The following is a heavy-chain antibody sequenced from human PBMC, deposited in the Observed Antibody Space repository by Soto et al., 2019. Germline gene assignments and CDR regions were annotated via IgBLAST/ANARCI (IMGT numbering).Heavy chain of an antibody. V-gene: IGHV6-1*01. CDR3: ASEGGSSGSRWTNAFDT. CDR1: GDSVSSNSAA. CDR2: TYYRSKWYN. D-gene: IGHD6-13*01. J-gene: IGHJ3*02. Sequence: LSQTLSLTCAISGDSVSSNSAAWNWIRQSPSRGLEWLGRTYYRSKWYNDYAVSVKSRITINPDTSKNQFSLQMNSVTPEDTAVHYCASEGGSSGSRWTNAFDTWAQGTVVTVSS.